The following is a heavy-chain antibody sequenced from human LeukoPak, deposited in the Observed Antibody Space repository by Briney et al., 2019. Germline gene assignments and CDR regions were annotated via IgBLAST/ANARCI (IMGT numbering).Heavy chain of an antibody. CDR3: ARQDLDIVATAPFDY. CDR2: ISSSRSYT. V-gene: IGHV3-11*06. J-gene: IGHJ4*02. CDR1: GFTFSDYY. D-gene: IGHD5-12*01. Sequence: GGSLRLSCAASGFTFSDYYMSWIRQAPGKGLEWVSYISSSRSYTNYADSVKGRFTISRDNAKNSLYLQLNSLRAEDTAVYYCARQDLDIVATAPFDYWGQGTLVTVSS.